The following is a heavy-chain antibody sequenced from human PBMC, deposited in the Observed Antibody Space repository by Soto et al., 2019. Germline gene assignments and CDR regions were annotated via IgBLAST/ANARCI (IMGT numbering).Heavy chain of an antibody. V-gene: IGHV3-30*18. CDR3: ANAAAIVLGPAAMGVDY. Sequence: QVQLVESGGGVVQPGRSLRVSCAASGFTFSSYGMHWVRQAPGKGLEWVAVISYDGSNKYYADSVKGRFTISRDNSKNTLYLQMNSLRAEDTAVYYCANAAAIVLGPAAMGVDYWGQGTLVTVSS. D-gene: IGHD2-2*01. CDR2: ISYDGSNK. CDR1: GFTFSSYG. J-gene: IGHJ4*02.